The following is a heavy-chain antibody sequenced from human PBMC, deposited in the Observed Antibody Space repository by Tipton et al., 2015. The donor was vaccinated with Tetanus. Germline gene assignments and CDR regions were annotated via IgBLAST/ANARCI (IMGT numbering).Heavy chain of an antibody. D-gene: IGHD7-27*01. CDR3: TRRLGSLTGDQIWHFDL. CDR2: IYPGDSDT. J-gene: IGHJ2*01. Sequence: QLVQSGAEVKKPGESLKISCQGSGYNFKLYWIAWVRQMPGKGLEWMGIIYPGDSDTRYNPSFEGQDTISVDRFITTAYLQWSSLMASDTAMYFCTRRLGSLTGDQIWHFDLWGRGTQVTDSS. V-gene: IGHV5-51*01. CDR1: GYNFKLYW.